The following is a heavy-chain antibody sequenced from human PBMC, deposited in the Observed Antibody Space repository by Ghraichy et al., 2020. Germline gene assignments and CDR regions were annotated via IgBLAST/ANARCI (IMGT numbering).Heavy chain of an antibody. D-gene: IGHD3-10*01. Sequence: GGSLRLSCAASGFTFSSYGMHWVRQAPGKGLEWVAFIRYDGSNKYYADSVKGRFTISRDNSKNTLYLQMNSLRAEDTAVYYCAKDSLLNNWAYYGSGESSIQAEYFQHWGQGTLVTVSS. V-gene: IGHV3-30*02. CDR3: AKDSLLNNWAYYGSGESSIQAEYFQH. J-gene: IGHJ1*01. CDR2: IRYDGSNK. CDR1: GFTFSSYG.